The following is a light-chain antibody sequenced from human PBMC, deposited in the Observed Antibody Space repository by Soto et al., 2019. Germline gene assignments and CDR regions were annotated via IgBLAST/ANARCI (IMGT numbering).Light chain of an antibody. V-gene: IGKV1-39*01. J-gene: IGKJ2*01. CDR2: AAS. CDR3: QQSYNAPYT. Sequence: DLQLTQSPSSLSASVGDRVTITCRASQQITSYLNWYQHKPGKAPTLLIYAASTLQRGVPSRFSASGLGTDFTLTFSGLQGEDFATYYCQQSYNAPYTFGPGTKLEIK. CDR1: QQITSY.